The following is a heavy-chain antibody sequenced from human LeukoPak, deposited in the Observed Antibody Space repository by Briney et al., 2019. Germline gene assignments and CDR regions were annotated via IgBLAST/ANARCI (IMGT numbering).Heavy chain of an antibody. CDR1: GGSISSYY. CDR2: IYYSGST. Sequence: SETLSLTCTVSGGSISSYYWSWIRQPPGKGLEWIGYIYYSGSTNYNPSLKSRVTISVDTSKNQFSLKLSSVTAADTAVYYCARDTMAYFGYWGQGTLVTVSS. D-gene: IGHD3-10*01. CDR3: ARDTMAYFGY. V-gene: IGHV4-59*01. J-gene: IGHJ4*02.